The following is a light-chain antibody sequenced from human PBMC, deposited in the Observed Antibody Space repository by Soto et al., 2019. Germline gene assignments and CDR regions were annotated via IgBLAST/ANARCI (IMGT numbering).Light chain of an antibody. CDR1: QSVSNY. CDR3: QQRGTLPIT. V-gene: IGKV3-11*01. Sequence: EIVLTQSPVTLSLSLGERATLSCRASQSVSNYLAWYQQKPGQPPRLLIYDATIRATGIPARFSATGSGTDFALTVSSLDPEDFAVYFCQQRGTLPITFGGGTRVEI. CDR2: DAT. J-gene: IGKJ4*01.